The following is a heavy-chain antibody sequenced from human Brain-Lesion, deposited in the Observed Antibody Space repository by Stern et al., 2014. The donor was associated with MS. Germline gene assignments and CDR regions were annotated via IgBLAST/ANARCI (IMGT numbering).Heavy chain of an antibody. V-gene: IGHV2-26*01. CDR2: ILSTGET. J-gene: IGHJ4*02. CDR3: ARMREYCSGGICFAGYYDS. CDR1: GFSLSNAAMG. Sequence: IPLKESGPVLVKPTETLTLTCSVSGFSLSNAAMGVSWIRQPPGKPLECLAHILSTGETAYSTSLKSRLTISKDSSRSQVVLTMANMDPVDTATYYCARMREYCSGGICFAGYYDSWGQGTLVTVSS. D-gene: IGHD2-15*01.